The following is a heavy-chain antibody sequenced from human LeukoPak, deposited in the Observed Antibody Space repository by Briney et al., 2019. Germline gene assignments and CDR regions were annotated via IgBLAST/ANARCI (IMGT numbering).Heavy chain of an antibody. CDR2: ISWNSGSI. CDR1: GFTFDDCA. V-gene: IGHV3-9*01. D-gene: IGHD6-13*01. Sequence: GRSLRLSCAASGFTFDDCAMHWVRQAPGKGLEWVSGISWNSGSIGYADSVKGRFTISRDNAKNSLYLQMNSLRAEDTALYYCAKVRPSSSWYDGFDYWGQGTLVTVSS. J-gene: IGHJ4*02. CDR3: AKVRPSSSWYDGFDY.